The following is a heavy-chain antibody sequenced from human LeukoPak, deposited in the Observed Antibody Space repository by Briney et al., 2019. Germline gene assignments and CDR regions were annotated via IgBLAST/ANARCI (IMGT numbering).Heavy chain of an antibody. V-gene: IGHV3-33*01. CDR2: IWYDGSNK. CDR1: GFTFSSYG. J-gene: IGHJ4*02. Sequence: PGGSLRLSCAASGFTFSSYGMHWVRQAPGKGLEWVALIWYDGSNKYYADSVKGRFTISRDNSKNTLYLQMNSLRAEDTALYYCARLLFNYDSSGLTYWGQGTLVTVSS. D-gene: IGHD3-22*01. CDR3: ARLLFNYDSSGLTY.